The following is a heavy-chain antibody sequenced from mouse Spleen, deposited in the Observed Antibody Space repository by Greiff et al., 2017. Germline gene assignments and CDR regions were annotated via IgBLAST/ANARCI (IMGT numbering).Heavy chain of an antibody. CDR1: GFSLTSYG. CDR3: ARERLRRDYYAMDY. CDR2: IWAGGST. J-gene: IGHJ4*01. V-gene: IGHV2-9*02. D-gene: IGHD2-4*01. Sequence: VQLVESGPGLVAPSQSLSITCTVSGFSLTSYGVHWVRQPPGKGLEWLGVIWAGGSTNYNSALMSRLSISKDNSKSQVFLKMNSLQTDDTAMYYCARERLRRDYYAMDYWGQGTSVTVSS.